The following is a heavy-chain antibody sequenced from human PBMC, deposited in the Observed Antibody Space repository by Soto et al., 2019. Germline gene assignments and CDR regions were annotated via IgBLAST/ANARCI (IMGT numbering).Heavy chain of an antibody. J-gene: IGHJ1*01. CDR3: AKDGSYCTNGVCYLQH. D-gene: IGHD2-8*01. CDR2: ISYDGSNK. V-gene: IGHV3-30*18. Sequence: AGGSLRLSCAASGFTFSSYGMHWVRQAPGKGLEWVAVISYDGSNKYYADSVKGRFTISRDNSKNTLYLQMNSLRAEDTAVYYCAKDGSYCTNGVCYLQHWGQGTLVTVSS. CDR1: GFTFSSYG.